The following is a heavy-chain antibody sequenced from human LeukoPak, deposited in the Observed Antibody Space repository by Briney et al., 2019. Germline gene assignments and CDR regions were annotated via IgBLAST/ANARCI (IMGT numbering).Heavy chain of an antibody. J-gene: IGHJ4*02. D-gene: IGHD3-10*01. CDR3: GRGPSGRWDDVGTFDS. CDR2: LWYDGANK. V-gene: IGHV3-33*01. CDR1: GFTFSNYG. Sequence: TGGSLRLSCAASGFTFSNYGMHWVRQAPGKGLEWVALLWYDGANKNYADSVKGRFIISRDTSKNTLYLQMNSLRAEDTALYYCGRGPSGRWDDVGTFDSWGQGTLVSVSS.